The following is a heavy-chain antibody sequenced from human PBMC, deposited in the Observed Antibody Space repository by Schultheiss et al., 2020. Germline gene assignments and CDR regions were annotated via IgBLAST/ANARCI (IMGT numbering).Heavy chain of an antibody. CDR3: ASDLSYYYDSSGTTRDY. V-gene: IGHV1-69*04. D-gene: IGHD3-22*01. Sequence: SVKVSCKASGYTFTGYYMHWVRQAPGQGLEWMGRIIPILGIANYAQKFQGRVTITADKSTSTAYMELSSLRSEDTAVYYCASDLSYYYDSSGTTRDYWGQGTLVTVSS. CDR2: IIPILGIA. J-gene: IGHJ4*02. CDR1: GYTFTGYY.